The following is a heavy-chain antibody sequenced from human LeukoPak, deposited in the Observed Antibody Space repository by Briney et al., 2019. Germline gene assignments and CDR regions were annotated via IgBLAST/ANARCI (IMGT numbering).Heavy chain of an antibody. J-gene: IGHJ4*02. CDR1: GFTFSSYA. Sequence: GGSLRLSCAASGFTFSSYAMHWVRQAPGKGLEWVAVISYDGSNKYYADSVKSRFTISRDNSKNTLYLQMNSLRAEDTAVYYCARVATPGPHLNFDYWGQGTLVTVSS. V-gene: IGHV3-30-3*01. D-gene: IGHD5-24*01. CDR3: ARVATPGPHLNFDY. CDR2: ISYDGSNK.